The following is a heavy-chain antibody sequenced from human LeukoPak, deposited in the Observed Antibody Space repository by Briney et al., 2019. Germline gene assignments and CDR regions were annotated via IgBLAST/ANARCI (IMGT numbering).Heavy chain of an antibody. CDR3: SKGGSGWYLYYFDY. D-gene: IGHD6-19*01. V-gene: IGHV3-23*01. Sequence: GGSLRLSCAASGFSFSKFAMSWVRQAPGKGLEWVSAISGSGGSTYYADSVKGRFTISRDNSKNTLYLQMNSLRAEDTAVYDCSKGGSGWYLYYFDYWGQGTLVTVSS. CDR2: ISGSGGST. J-gene: IGHJ4*02. CDR1: GFSFSKFA.